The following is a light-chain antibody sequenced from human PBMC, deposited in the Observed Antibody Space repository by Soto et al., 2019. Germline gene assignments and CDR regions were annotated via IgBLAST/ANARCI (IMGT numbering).Light chain of an antibody. Sequence: EIVLTQSPGSLSLSPGARAPLSCRASQSVDSSYLAWYQQKPGQAPRLLIYGTSARATGIPDRFSGSWSGTDFTLTISRLEPEDVAVYYCQQYGSSRWTLGQGTKVDIK. CDR1: QSVDSSY. V-gene: IGKV3-20*01. J-gene: IGKJ1*01. CDR2: GTS. CDR3: QQYGSSRWT.